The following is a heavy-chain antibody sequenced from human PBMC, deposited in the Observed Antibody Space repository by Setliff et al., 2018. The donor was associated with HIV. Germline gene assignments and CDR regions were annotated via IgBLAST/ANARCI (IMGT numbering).Heavy chain of an antibody. V-gene: IGHV3-74*01. CDR2: INNDGSRT. CDR3: ARARTGWYNFDY. Sequence: GGSLRLSCAASGFTFSSYWMHWVRQAPGKGLVWVSCINNDGSRTFYADSVKGRLTISRDNAKNTLYLQMNSLRAEDSAVYYCARARTGWYNFDYWGQGTPVTVSS. CDR1: GFTFSSYW. J-gene: IGHJ4*02. D-gene: IGHD6-19*01.